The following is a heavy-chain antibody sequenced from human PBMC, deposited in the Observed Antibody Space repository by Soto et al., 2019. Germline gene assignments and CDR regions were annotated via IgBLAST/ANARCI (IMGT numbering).Heavy chain of an antibody. J-gene: IGHJ1*01. CDR1: GFTFKNYA. Sequence: EVQLLQSGGGLAQPGTSLRLSCAASGFTFKNYAMTWVRQAPGKGLEWVSTISGSGDKTDYADSVKGRCRVSRDNSKDTLYLQLDSMRAEGAALYYCAREAKWYGGQYFQDWGQGTLVTVSS. CDR3: AREAKWYGGQYFQD. CDR2: ISGSGDKT. D-gene: IGHD2-8*01. V-gene: IGHV3-23*01.